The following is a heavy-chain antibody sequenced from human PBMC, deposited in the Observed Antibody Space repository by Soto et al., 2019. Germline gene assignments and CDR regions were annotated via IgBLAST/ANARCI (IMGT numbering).Heavy chain of an antibody. D-gene: IGHD6-19*01. Sequence: GASVKVSCKASGGTFSSYAISWVRQAPGQGLEWMGGIIPIFGTANYAQKFQGRVTITADESTSTANMELSSLRSEDTAVYYCARGTEQFRPGWFDPWGQGTLVTVSS. CDR3: ARGTEQFRPGWFDP. V-gene: IGHV1-69*13. CDR1: GGTFSSYA. J-gene: IGHJ5*02. CDR2: IIPIFGTA.